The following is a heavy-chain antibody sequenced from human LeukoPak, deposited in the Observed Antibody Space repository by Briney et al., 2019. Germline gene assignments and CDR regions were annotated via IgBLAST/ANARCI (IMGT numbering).Heavy chain of an antibody. D-gene: IGHD2-15*01. CDR2: IYYSGST. CDR3: ARGSPTQYCSGGSCYSGYFQH. J-gene: IGHJ1*01. Sequence: SETLSLTCTVSGGSISSYYWSRIRQPPGKGLEWIGYIYYSGSTNYNPSLKSRVTMSVDTSKSQFSLKLNSVTAADTAVYYCARGSPTQYCSGGSCYSGYFQHWGQGTLVTVSS. V-gene: IGHV4-59*01. CDR1: GGSISSYY.